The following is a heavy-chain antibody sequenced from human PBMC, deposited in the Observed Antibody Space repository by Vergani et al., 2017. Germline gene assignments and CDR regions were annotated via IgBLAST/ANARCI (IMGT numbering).Heavy chain of an antibody. CDR2: IHNRGKT. J-gene: IGHJ2*01. V-gene: IGHV4-38-2*01. Sequence: QLQLQESGPGLVKPSETLSLTCSVSGYSIGSGFYWAWIRQSPGEGLQWLTSIHNRGKTYHNPSLKSRVSVSLDTSKNRFSLNLTSVTVTDTAVYYCARSQGDYWYFDLWGPGSLVTVSS. CDR1: GYSIGSGFY. D-gene: IGHD2-21*01. CDR3: ARSQGDYWYFDL.